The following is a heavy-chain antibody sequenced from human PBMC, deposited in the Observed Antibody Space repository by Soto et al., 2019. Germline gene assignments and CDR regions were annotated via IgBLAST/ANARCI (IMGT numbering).Heavy chain of an antibody. CDR3: ARASSRSGGWGYSYGIPSSGYDMDV. V-gene: IGHV3-30-3*01. Sequence: PVGSLRLSCAASGFTFSNYAIHWVRQAPGKGLEWVALISYGGSNKYYADSVKGRFTISRDNSKNTLYLQMSSLRAGDTAVYYCARASSRSGGWGYSYGIPSSGYDMDVWGQGTTVTVSS. CDR2: ISYGGSNK. CDR1: GFTFSNYA. D-gene: IGHD5-18*01. J-gene: IGHJ6*02.